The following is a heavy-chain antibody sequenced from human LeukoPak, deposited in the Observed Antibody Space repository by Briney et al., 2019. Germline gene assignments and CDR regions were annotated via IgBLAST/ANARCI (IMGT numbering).Heavy chain of an antibody. Sequence: PGGSLRLSCAASGFTFSSYEMNWVRQAPGKGLEWVSYISSSGSTIYYADSVKGRFTISRDNAKNSLYLQMNSLRAEDTAVYYCARGLTLYYYDSSGYYYFDYWGQGTLVTVSS. CDR3: ARGLTLYYYDSSGYYYFDY. V-gene: IGHV3-48*03. CDR1: GFTFSSYE. J-gene: IGHJ4*02. D-gene: IGHD3-22*01. CDR2: ISSSGSTI.